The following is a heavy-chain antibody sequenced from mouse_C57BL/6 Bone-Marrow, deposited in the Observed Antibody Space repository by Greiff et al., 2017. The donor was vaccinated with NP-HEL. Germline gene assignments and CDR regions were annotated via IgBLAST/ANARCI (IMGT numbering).Heavy chain of an antibody. D-gene: IGHD1-1*01. CDR3: TRRIYYGSSYWYCDV. J-gene: IGHJ1*03. CDR1: GYTFTSYW. CDR2: IYPGNSDP. Sequence: EVQLQQSGTVLVRPGASVKMSCKTSGYTFTSYWMHWVKQRPGQGLEWIGAIYPGNSDPSYNQKFKGKAKLTAVTSASTAYMELSSLTNEDSAVYYCTRRIYYGSSYWYCDVWGTGTTVTVSS. V-gene: IGHV1-5*01.